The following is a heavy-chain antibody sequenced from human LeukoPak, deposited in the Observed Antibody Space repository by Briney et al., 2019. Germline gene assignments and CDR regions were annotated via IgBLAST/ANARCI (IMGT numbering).Heavy chain of an antibody. CDR2: ITLSGGST. CDR1: GFTFSSYA. V-gene: IGHV3-23*01. D-gene: IGHD1-14*01. CDR3: AKDQEPGFDY. J-gene: IGHJ4*02. Sequence: SGGSLRLSCAASGFTFSSYALSWVRQAPGKGLEWVSGITLSGGSTYYADSVKGRFTISRDNSKNTLYLQMNSLRAEDTAVYYCAKDQEPGFDYWGQGTLVTVSS.